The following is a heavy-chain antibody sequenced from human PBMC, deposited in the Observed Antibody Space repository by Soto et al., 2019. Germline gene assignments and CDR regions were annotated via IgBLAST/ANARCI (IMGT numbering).Heavy chain of an antibody. J-gene: IGHJ4*02. V-gene: IGHV5-51*01. Sequence: GESLKISCKGSGYSFTNYWIGWVRQMPGKGLEWMGIIYPGDSDTRYSPSFQGQVTISADKSINTAYLQWSSLEASDTAMYYCARRRFGESRGFDYWGQGNLVTVSS. CDR1: GYSFTNYW. CDR2: IYPGDSDT. D-gene: IGHD3-10*01. CDR3: ARRRFGESRGFDY.